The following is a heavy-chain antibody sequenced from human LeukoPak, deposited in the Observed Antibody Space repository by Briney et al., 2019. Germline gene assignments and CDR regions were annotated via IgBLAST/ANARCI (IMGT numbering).Heavy chain of an antibody. CDR3: ARTAYCSSTSCYSLGFDY. J-gene: IGHJ4*02. CDR1: GFTFSSYE. D-gene: IGHD2-2*02. V-gene: IGHV3-48*03. Sequence: GGSLRLSCAASGFTFSSYEMNWVRQAPGKGLEWVSYISSSGSTIYYADSVKGRFTISRDNAKNSLYLQMNSLRAEDTAVYYCARTAYCSSTSCYSLGFDYWGQGTLVTVSS. CDR2: ISSSGSTI.